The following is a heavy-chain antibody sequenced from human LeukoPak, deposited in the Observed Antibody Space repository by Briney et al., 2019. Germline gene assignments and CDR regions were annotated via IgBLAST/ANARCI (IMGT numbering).Heavy chain of an antibody. V-gene: IGHV5-51*01. CDR2: IYPGDSDT. D-gene: IGHD3-9*01. CDR1: GYSFTSYW. Sequence: GESLKISCKGSGYSFTSYWIGWVRQMPGKGLEWMGIIYPGDSDTRYSPSFQGQVTISADKSISTAYLQWSSLKASDTAMYYCAGHRKHYDILTGSPYGMDVWGKGTTVTVSS. J-gene: IGHJ6*04. CDR3: AGHRKHYDILTGSPYGMDV.